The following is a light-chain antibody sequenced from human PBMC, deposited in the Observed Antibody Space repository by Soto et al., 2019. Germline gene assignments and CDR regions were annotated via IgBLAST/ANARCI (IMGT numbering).Light chain of an antibody. CDR1: EGVLFSAKNKNY. J-gene: IGKJ1*01. Sequence: DIVLTQSPDSLAVSLGGRASINCKSSEGVLFSAKNKNYLSWYQQKSGQPPKLLIYWASTRASGVPDRFSGRGSATNFTLPISGLQAEDVAVYYCLQHYSFPRKFGQGTKV. CDR2: WAS. V-gene: IGKV4-1*01. CDR3: LQHYSFPRK.